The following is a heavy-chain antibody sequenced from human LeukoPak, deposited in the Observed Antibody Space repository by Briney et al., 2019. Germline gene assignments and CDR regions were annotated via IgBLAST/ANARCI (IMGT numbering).Heavy chain of an antibody. V-gene: IGHV3-21*01. J-gene: IGHJ4*02. Sequence: GGSLRLSCAASGFTFTSYSMNWVRQAPGKGLEWVSSISRSSRYIYYADSVKGRFTISRDNAKNSLYLQMNSLRAEDTAVYYCARDYYGDYYFDSWGQGPVVTVSS. CDR2: ISRSSRYI. D-gene: IGHD4-17*01. CDR3: ARDYYGDYYFDS. CDR1: GFTFTSYS.